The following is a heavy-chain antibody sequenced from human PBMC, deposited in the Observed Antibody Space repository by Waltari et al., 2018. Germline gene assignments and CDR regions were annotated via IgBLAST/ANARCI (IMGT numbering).Heavy chain of an antibody. Sequence: QVQLQESGPGLVKPSETLSLTCTVSGGSISSYYWSWIRQPPGKGLEWIGYIYYSGSTNYNPSLKSRVTISRDNAKNSLYLQMNSLRAEDTAVYYCARDLRGLELRHWYFDLWGRGTLVTVSS. V-gene: IGHV4-59*12. D-gene: IGHD1-7*01. J-gene: IGHJ2*01. CDR1: GGSISSYY. CDR2: IYYSGST. CDR3: ARDLRGLELRHWYFDL.